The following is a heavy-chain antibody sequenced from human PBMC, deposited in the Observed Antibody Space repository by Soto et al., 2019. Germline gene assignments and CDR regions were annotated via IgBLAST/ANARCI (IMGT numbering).Heavy chain of an antibody. V-gene: IGHV3-9*01. D-gene: IGHD3-10*01. CDR3: VKRGNSNSFDY. J-gene: IGHJ4*02. CDR2: VSWDGGIK. CDR1: GFTFDDQA. Sequence: PGGSLRLSCAASGFTFDDQAMHWVRQAPGKGLEWVSGVSWDGGIKDYADSVKGRFTISRDNAKNSLSLQMIGLRADDTALYYCVKRGNSNSFDYWGQGTLVTVSS.